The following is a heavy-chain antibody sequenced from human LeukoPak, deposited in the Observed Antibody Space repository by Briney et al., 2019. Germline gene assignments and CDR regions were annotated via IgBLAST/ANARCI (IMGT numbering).Heavy chain of an antibody. V-gene: IGHV3-74*01. CDR1: GLTFSSYW. Sequence: GGSLRLSCAASGLTFSSYWMHWVRHTPGKGLVWVSRINSDGSSTIYADSVKGRFTISRDNAKNTLSLQMNSLRAEDTAFYYCAILAAAGTADYWGQGTLVTVSS. D-gene: IGHD6-13*01. CDR2: INSDGSST. CDR3: AILAAAGTADY. J-gene: IGHJ4*02.